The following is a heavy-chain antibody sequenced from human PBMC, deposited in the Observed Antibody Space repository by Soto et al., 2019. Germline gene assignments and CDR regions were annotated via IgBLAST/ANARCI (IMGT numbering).Heavy chain of an antibody. CDR2: IYYSGST. V-gene: IGHV4-59*01. J-gene: IGHJ3*02. CDR3: ARDRGYYDSSGYADDAFAI. CDR1: GGSISSYY. Sequence: SESLSLTSTVSGGSISSYYCSWIRPPPGKGLEWIGYIYYSGSTNYNPSLKSRVTISVDTSKNQFSLKLSSVTAADTAVYYCARDRGYYDSSGYADDAFAIWRQGTMVTV. D-gene: IGHD3-22*01.